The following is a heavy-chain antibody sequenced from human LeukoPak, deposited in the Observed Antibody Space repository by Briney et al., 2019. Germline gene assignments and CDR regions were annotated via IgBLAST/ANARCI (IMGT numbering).Heavy chain of an antibody. V-gene: IGHV1-69*13. D-gene: IGHD2-2*02. CDR1: GGTFSSYA. CDR3: ARAGCSSTSCYRPLYWFDP. Sequence: SVKVSCKASGGTFSSYAISWVRQAPGQGLEWMGGIIPIFGTANYAQKFQGRVTITADESTSTAYMELSSLRSEDTAVYYCARAGCSSTSCYRPLYWFDPWGQGTLVTVSS. J-gene: IGHJ5*02. CDR2: IIPIFGTA.